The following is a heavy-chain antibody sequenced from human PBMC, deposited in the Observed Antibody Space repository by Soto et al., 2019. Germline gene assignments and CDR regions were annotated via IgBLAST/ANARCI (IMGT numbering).Heavy chain of an antibody. CDR2: IKPDGSEG. V-gene: IGHV3-7*03. D-gene: IGHD3-3*01. Sequence: EVQLVESGGGLVLPGGSPRLSCAASGFIFSSSWMTWVRQAPGKGLGWVADIKPDGSEGYYAGSVKGGFTISRDNPRNPLTLHRSSLRAEDPAVYYCAREFLLMSILIYGYYYYAMDVWGQGTRVIVSS. CDR3: AREFLLMSILIYGYYYYAMDV. CDR1: GFIFSSSW. J-gene: IGHJ6*02.